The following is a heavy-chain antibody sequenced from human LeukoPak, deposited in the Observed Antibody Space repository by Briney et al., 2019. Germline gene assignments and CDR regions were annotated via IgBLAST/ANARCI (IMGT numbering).Heavy chain of an antibody. J-gene: IGHJ4*02. Sequence: VGSLRLSCAASGFTLSSYWMSWVRQAPGKGLEWVANIKQDGSEKYYVDSVKGRFTISRDKAKTSLYLQMNSLRAGDTAVYYCARRGKAAAIDYWGQGTLVTVSS. CDR2: IKQDGSEK. V-gene: IGHV3-7*01. D-gene: IGHD6-13*01. CDR3: ARRGKAAAIDY. CDR1: GFTLSSYW.